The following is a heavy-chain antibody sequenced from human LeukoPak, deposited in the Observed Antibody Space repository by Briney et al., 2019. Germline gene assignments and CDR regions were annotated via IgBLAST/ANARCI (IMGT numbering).Heavy chain of an antibody. Sequence: SETLSLTCAVYGGSFSGYYWSWIRQPPGKGLEWIGEINHSGGTNYNPSLKSRVTISVDTSKNQFSLKLSSVTAADTAVYYCARAPLLWFGELSKYFDYWGQGTLVTVSS. V-gene: IGHV4-34*01. CDR2: INHSGGT. J-gene: IGHJ4*02. CDR3: ARAPLLWFGELSKYFDY. D-gene: IGHD3-10*01. CDR1: GGSFSGYY.